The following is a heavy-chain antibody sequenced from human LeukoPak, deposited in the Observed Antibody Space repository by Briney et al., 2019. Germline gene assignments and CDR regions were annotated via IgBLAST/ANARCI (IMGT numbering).Heavy chain of an antibody. V-gene: IGHV4-61*02. Sequence: SETLSLTCTVSGGSISSGPDYWSWIRQPAGKGLEWIGRIYSSGSTNYNPSLKSRVTISIDTSKNQFSLKLTSVTAADTAVYYCARVYYYYQYMDVWGKGTTVTVSS. CDR1: GGSISSGPDY. CDR3: ARVYYYYQYMDV. J-gene: IGHJ6*03. CDR2: IYSSGST.